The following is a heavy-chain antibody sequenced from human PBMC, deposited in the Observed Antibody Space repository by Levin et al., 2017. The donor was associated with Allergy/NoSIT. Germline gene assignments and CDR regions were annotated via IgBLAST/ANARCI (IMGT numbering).Heavy chain of an antibody. CDR1: GFTFSSYA. J-gene: IGHJ4*02. CDR2: ISASGGST. CDR3: AKLVRGYSYADFDF. D-gene: IGHD5-18*01. Sequence: LSLTCAASGFTFSSYAMSWVRQAPGKGLEWVSAISASGGSTYYADSVKGRFTISRDNSKNTLYLQMNSLRAEDTAVYYCAKLVRGYSYADFDFWGQGTLVTVSS. V-gene: IGHV3-23*01.